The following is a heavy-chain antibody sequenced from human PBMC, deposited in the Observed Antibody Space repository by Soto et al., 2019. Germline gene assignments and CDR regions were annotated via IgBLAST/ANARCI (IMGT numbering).Heavy chain of an antibody. Sequence: QVQLVQSGAEVRKPGASVKVSCKPSGYTFNTYYLHWLRQAPGQALEWMGVIHPRGGGTTYAQKFLGRVTVTRDTSTTTVFMELSSLRSDDTAMYYCARGGHIAVVTASFDNWGQGTLVTVSS. D-gene: IGHD2-21*02. CDR1: GYTFNTYY. CDR3: ARGGHIAVVTASFDN. J-gene: IGHJ4*02. V-gene: IGHV1-46*02. CDR2: IHPRGGGT.